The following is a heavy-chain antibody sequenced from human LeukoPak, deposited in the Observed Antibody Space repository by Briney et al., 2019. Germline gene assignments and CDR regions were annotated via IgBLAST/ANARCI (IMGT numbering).Heavy chain of an antibody. CDR2: IYTSGST. Sequence: SETLSLTCTVSGGSISSYYWSWIRQPAGQGLEWIGRIYTSGSTNYNPSLKSRVTMSVDTSKNQFSLKLSSVTAADTAVYYCARDGARNGYSSSYNWFDPWGQGTLVTVSS. J-gene: IGHJ5*02. V-gene: IGHV4-4*07. CDR1: GGSISSYY. D-gene: IGHD6-6*01. CDR3: ARDGARNGYSSSYNWFDP.